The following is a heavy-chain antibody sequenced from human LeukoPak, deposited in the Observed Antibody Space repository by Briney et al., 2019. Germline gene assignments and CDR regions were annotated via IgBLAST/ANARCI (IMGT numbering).Heavy chain of an antibody. J-gene: IGHJ6*02. CDR3: ARVRRGSSWYPRGMDV. Sequence: NPGGSLRLSCAASGFTFSSYSMNWVRQAPGKGLEWVSSISSSSSYIYYADSVKGRFTISRDNAKNSLYLQMNSLRAEDTAVYYCARVRRGSSWYPRGMDVWGQGTTVTVSS. V-gene: IGHV3-21*01. CDR1: GFTFSSYS. CDR2: ISSSSSYI. D-gene: IGHD6-13*01.